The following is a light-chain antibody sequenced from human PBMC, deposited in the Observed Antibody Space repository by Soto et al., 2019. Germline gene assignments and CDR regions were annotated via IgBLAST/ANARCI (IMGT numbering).Light chain of an antibody. CDR2: KAS. V-gene: IGKV1-5*03. CDR3: LQYNSYSTWT. Sequence: DIQMTQCPSTLSASVGDRVTITCRASQSISSWLAWYQQKPGKAPKLLIYKASSLESGVPLTFSGSGSGTEFTLTISSLQPDDFATYYCLQYNSYSTWTFGQGTKVEI. J-gene: IGKJ1*01. CDR1: QSISSW.